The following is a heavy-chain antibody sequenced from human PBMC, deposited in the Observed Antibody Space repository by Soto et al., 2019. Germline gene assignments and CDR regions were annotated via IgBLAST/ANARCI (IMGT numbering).Heavy chain of an antibody. CDR1: GYTFTGYY. V-gene: IGHV1-2*02. Sequence: VASVKVSCKASGYTFTGYYMHWVRQAPGQGLEWMGWINPNSGGTNYAQKFQGRVTMTRDTSISTAYMEPSRLRSDDTAVYYCARALSNWEKNDYWGQGTLVTVSS. J-gene: IGHJ4*02. CDR3: ARALSNWEKNDY. CDR2: INPNSGGT. D-gene: IGHD7-27*01.